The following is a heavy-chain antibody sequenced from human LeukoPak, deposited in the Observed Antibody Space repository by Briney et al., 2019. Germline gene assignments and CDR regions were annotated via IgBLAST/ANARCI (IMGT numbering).Heavy chain of an antibody. CDR1: GFIFSSYS. CDR2: ISSRGSSI. D-gene: IGHD3-10*02. J-gene: IGHJ4*02. V-gene: IGHV3-48*01. CDR3: ARMLGGGYTGLFDS. Sequence: GGSLRLSCAASGFIFSSYSMNWVRQAPGKGLEWVSYISSRGSSIYYADSVRGRFTISRDNSKNTVYLQMNSLSGDDTAVYFCARMLGGGYTGLFDSWGQGTLVTVSS.